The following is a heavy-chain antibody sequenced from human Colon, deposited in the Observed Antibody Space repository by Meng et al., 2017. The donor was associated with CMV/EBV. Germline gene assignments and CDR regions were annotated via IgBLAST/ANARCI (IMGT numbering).Heavy chain of an antibody. V-gene: IGHV3-66*03. CDR2: IYSCGST. CDR1: GFTVSRNY. Sequence: GESLKISCAASGFTVSRNYMSWVRQAPGKGLEWVSVIYSCGSTYYADSVKGRFTISRDNSKNTLYQQMSSLSAEDTAVYYCVRDNARVQGNIPILVVPQGFDYWGQGTVVTVSS. D-gene: IGHD3-22*01. J-gene: IGHJ4*02. CDR3: VRDNARVQGNIPILVVPQGFDY.